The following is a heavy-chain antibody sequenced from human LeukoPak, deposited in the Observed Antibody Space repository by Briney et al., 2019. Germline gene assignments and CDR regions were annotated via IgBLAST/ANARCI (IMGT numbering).Heavy chain of an antibody. J-gene: IGHJ4*02. CDR2: INPDGTTT. CDR1: GFTFSTYW. V-gene: IGHV3-74*01. Sequence: QSGGSLRLSCAASGFTFSTYWMHWVRQAPGKGLVWVSRINPDGTTTSYADSVKGRFTISRDNAKDTVYLQMNSLRAEDTAVYYCARVLSVSYCDSWGQGTLVTVSS. D-gene: IGHD2/OR15-2a*01. CDR3: ARVLSVSYCDS.